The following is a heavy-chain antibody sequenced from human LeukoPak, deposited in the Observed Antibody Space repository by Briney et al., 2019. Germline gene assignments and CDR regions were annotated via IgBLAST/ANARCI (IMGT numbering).Heavy chain of an antibody. Sequence: SETLSLTCTVSGGSISSGDYYWSWIRQPPGKGLEWIGYIYYSGSTNYNPSLKSRVTISVDTSKNQFSLNLSSVTAADTAVYYCAREDAVASLDYWGQGTLVTVSS. CDR1: GGSISSGDYY. J-gene: IGHJ4*02. V-gene: IGHV4-61*08. D-gene: IGHD6-19*01. CDR3: AREDAVASLDY. CDR2: IYYSGST.